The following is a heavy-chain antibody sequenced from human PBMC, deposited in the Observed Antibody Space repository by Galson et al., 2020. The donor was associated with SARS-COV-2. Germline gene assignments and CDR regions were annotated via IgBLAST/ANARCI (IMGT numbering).Heavy chain of an antibody. V-gene: IGHV3-7*01. Sequence: GGSLRLSCAGSGFTIRRYWMNWVRQAPGKGLEWVANIKPDGSQQQYMDSVKGRFVISRDNAQNSVYLQMNGLRAEDTAVYYCAKYDAGLLGGQGTMVTVSS. J-gene: IGHJ3*01. CDR2: IKPDGSQQ. CDR1: GFTIRRYW. D-gene: IGHD3-3*01. CDR3: AKYDAGLL.